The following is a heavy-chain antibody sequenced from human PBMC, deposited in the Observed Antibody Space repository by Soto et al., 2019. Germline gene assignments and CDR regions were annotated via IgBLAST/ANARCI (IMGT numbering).Heavy chain of an antibody. J-gene: IGHJ6*02. V-gene: IGHV3-15*01. CDR2: IKSKTDGGTT. Sequence: GGSLRLSCAASGFTFSNAWMSWVRQAPGKGLEWVGRIKSKTDGGTTDYAAPVKGRFTISRDDSKNTLYLQMNSLKTEDTAVYYCTTGGDYVISRYYGMDVWGQGTTVTVSS. CDR1: GFTFSNAW. D-gene: IGHD3-16*02. CDR3: TTGGDYVISRYYGMDV.